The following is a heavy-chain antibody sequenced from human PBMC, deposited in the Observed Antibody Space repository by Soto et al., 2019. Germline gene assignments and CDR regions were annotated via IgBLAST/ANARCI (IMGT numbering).Heavy chain of an antibody. CDR2: ISGSGAST. CDR3: AKGTDSSGYYYGAFDI. D-gene: IGHD3-22*01. CDR1: GFTFSGYA. V-gene: IGHV3-23*01. Sequence: GGSLRLSCAASGFTFSGYAMSWVRQAPGKGLEWVSGISGSGASTYYADSVKGRFTISRDNSKNTLYLQMNSLRAEDTAVYYCAKGTDSSGYYYGAFDIWGQGTMVTV. J-gene: IGHJ3*02.